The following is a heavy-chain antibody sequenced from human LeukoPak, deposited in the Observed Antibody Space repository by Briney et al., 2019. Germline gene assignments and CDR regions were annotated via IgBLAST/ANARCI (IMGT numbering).Heavy chain of an antibody. Sequence: ASVKVSCKASGYTFTGYYMHWVRQAPGQGLEWMGWINPNSGGTNYAQKFQGRVTMTRDTSISPAYMELSRLRSDDTAVYYCARDCETNSSPEDYWGQGTLVTVPS. D-gene: IGHD6-13*01. CDR1: GYTFTGYY. CDR3: ARDCETNSSPEDY. CDR2: INPNSGGT. J-gene: IGHJ4*02. V-gene: IGHV1-2*02.